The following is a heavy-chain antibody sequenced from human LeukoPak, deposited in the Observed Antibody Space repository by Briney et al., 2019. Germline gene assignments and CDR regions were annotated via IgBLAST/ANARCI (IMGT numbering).Heavy chain of an antibody. Sequence: ASVNVSCKTSGYTFSGYYMHWVRQAPGQGLEWMGWINPNSGGANYAQKLQGRVTMTRDTSISTAYMELSRLRSDDTAVYYCARGGGYYYYMDVWGKGTTVTVSS. J-gene: IGHJ6*03. CDR1: GYTFSGYY. V-gene: IGHV1-2*02. CDR3: ARGGGYYYYMDV. CDR2: INPNSGGA. D-gene: IGHD3-16*01.